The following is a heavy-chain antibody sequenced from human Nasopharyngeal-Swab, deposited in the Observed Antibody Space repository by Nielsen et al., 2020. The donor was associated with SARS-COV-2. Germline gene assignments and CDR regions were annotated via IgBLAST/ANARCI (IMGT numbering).Heavy chain of an antibody. CDR3: ARPMTTLSNYAFHT. CDR2: ISSSGSTI. D-gene: IGHD4-17*01. J-gene: IGHJ3*02. V-gene: IGHV3-11*01. Sequence: GESLKISCAASGFTFSDYYMSWIRQAPGKGLEWVSYISSSGSTIYYADSVKGRFTISRDNAKNSLYLQMNSLRAEDTAVYYCARPMTTLSNYAFHTWGQGTMVTVSS. CDR1: GFTFSDYY.